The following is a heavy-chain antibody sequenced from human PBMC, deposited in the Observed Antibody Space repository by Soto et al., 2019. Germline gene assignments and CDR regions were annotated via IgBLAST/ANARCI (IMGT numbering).Heavy chain of an antibody. CDR3: ATRDSSSWTDGYYYYGMDV. V-gene: IGHV4-39*01. Sequence: QLQLQESGPGLVKPSETLSLTCTVSGGSISSSSYYWGWIRQPPGKGLEWIGSIYYSGSTSYNPSLKSRVPISVDTSKNQFSLKLSSVTAADTAVYYCATRDSSSWTDGYYYYGMDVWGQGTTVTVSS. J-gene: IGHJ6*02. CDR2: IYYSGST. CDR1: GGSISSSSYY. D-gene: IGHD6-13*01.